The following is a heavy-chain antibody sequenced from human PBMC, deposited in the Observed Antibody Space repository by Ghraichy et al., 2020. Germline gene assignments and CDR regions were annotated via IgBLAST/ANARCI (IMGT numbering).Heavy chain of an antibody. Sequence: LSLTCAVSGSSVSRGGYSWNWIRQAPGMGLEWIGYVYDSGNTYYNPSLRSRVTVSLDRTSNSFSLKLTSVTAADTAVYYCVRGVIWGQGILVTVSS. CDR1: GSSVSRGGYS. D-gene: IGHD3-10*01. V-gene: IGHV4-30-2*01. CDR3: VRGVI. J-gene: IGHJ4*02. CDR2: VYDSGNT.